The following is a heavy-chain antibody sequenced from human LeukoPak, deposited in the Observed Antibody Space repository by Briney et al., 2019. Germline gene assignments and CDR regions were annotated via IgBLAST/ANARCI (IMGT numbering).Heavy chain of an antibody. V-gene: IGHV7-4-1*02. D-gene: IGHD4-17*01. Sequence: VASVKVSCKASGYTFTGYYMHWVRLAPGQGLEWMGWINTNTGNPTYAQGFTGRFVFSLDTSVSTAYLQISSLKAEDTAVYYCARTTVTTLYYYYYYMDVWGKGTTVTVSS. J-gene: IGHJ6*03. CDR2: INTNTGNP. CDR3: ARTTVTTLYYYYYYMDV. CDR1: GYTFTGYY.